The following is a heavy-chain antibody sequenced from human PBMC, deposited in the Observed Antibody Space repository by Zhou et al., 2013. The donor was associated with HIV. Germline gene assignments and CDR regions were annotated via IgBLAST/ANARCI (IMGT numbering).Heavy chain of an antibody. D-gene: IGHD6-19*01. V-gene: IGHV1-69*05. CDR3: ARAYSSGWHDLFPHAFVC. J-gene: IGHJ3*01. Sequence: QVQLLQSGTEVKKPGSSVTVSCKASGGIVISIAISWVRQAPGQGLEWMGGIIPIFGRANYAQKFRGRVAITTDESTNTAYMELSGLRSEDTGVYYCARAYSSGWHDLFPHAFVCLGPRDNGHRLF. CDR1: GGIVISIA. CDR2: IIPIFGRA.